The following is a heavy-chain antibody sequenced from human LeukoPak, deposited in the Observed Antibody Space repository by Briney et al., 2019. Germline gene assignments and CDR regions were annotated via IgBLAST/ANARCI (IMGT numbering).Heavy chain of an antibody. CDR2: IYYSGST. D-gene: IGHD2-21*01. Sequence: SETLSLTCTVSGGSISSSSYYWGWIRQPPGKGLEWIGSIYYSGSTYYNPSLKSRVTISVDTSKNQFSLKLSSVTAADTAMYYCASADYSGYYYMDVWGKGTTVTVS. CDR3: ASADYSGYYYMDV. V-gene: IGHV4-39*01. CDR1: GGSISSSSYY. J-gene: IGHJ6*03.